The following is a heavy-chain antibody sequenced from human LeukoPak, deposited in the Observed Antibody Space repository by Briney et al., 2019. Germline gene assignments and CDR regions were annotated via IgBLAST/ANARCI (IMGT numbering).Heavy chain of an antibody. D-gene: IGHD4-11*01. J-gene: IGHJ3*02. Sequence: PGGSLRLSCAASGFTFSSYSMNWVRQAPGKGLEWVSSISSSSSYIYYADSVKGRFTISRDSAKNSLYLQMNSLRAEDTAVYYCARIHSNYPFDIWGQGAMATVSS. CDR3: ARIHSNYPFDI. CDR1: GFTFSSYS. V-gene: IGHV3-21*01. CDR2: ISSSSSYI.